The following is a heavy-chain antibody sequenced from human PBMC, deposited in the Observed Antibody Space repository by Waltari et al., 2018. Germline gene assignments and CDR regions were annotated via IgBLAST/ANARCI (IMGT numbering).Heavy chain of an antibody. CDR3: TRDLSYYYDSSGFESFQH. V-gene: IGHV1-69*01. CDR1: GGTFNSYA. J-gene: IGHJ1*01. Sequence: QVQLVQSGAEVKKPGSSVKVSCKASGGTFNSYAISWVRQAPGQGLEWMGGIIPIFGTANYAQKFQGRVTITADGSTSTAYMELSSLRSEDTAVYYCTRDLSYYYDSSGFESFQHWGQGTLVTVSS. D-gene: IGHD3-22*01. CDR2: IIPIFGTA.